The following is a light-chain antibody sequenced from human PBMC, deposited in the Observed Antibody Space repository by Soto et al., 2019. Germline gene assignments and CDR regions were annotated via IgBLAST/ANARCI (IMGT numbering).Light chain of an antibody. CDR2: GAS. CDR3: QQVHDYPIT. V-gene: IGKV1-9*01. CDR1: QDISSY. Sequence: DLQLTQSPSFLSASVGDRVTVTCRSSQDISSYLAWYQQKPGKAPKVLIYGASTLQSGVPPRFGGSGSGTAFTLTISSLQPEDFANYFCQQVHDYPITFGGGTKVEIK. J-gene: IGKJ4*01.